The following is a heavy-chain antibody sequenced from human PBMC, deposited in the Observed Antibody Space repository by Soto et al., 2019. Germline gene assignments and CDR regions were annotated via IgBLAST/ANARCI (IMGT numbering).Heavy chain of an antibody. V-gene: IGHV4-30-4*01. CDR1: GGCISSGYYC. CDR2: IDVNGRR. J-gene: IGHJ6*02. CDR3: ARVWDDSSGDYPYYYYHGMDV. Sequence: PSETLSLTCPVSGGCISSGYYCWTWIRQPAVKGXEWIGYIDVNGRRYSDPWLKRRVTTSVXTSKNQFSLNLSSVTAADTAVYYCARVWDDSSGDYPYYYYHGMDVWGQGATVTVSS. D-gene: IGHD3-22*01.